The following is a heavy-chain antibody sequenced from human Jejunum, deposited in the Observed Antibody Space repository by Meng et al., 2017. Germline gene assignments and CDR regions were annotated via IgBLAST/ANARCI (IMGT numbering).Heavy chain of an antibody. CDR3: ARDIGDIVVEPSATLKSYGMDV. J-gene: IGHJ6*02. CDR1: GFTFSGYT. D-gene: IGHD2-15*01. Sequence: GVLKISCAASGFTFSGYTMNWVRQAPGKGLEWVSSISSRSNYIYYADSVKGRFTISRDNAKNSLYLQMDSLRAEDTAVYYCARDIGDIVVEPSATLKSYGMDVWGQGTTVTVSS. V-gene: IGHV3-21*01. CDR2: ISSRSNYI.